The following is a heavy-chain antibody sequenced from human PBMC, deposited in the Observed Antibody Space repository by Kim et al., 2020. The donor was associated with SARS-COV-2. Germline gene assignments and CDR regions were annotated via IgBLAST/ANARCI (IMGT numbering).Heavy chain of an antibody. J-gene: IGHJ4*02. CDR2: IYYSGST. Sequence: SETLSLTCTVSGGSISSSSYYWGWIRQPPGKGLEWIGSIYYSGSTYYNPSLKSRVTISVDTSKNQFSLKLSSVTAADTAVYYCARVLGYGVQLPHWGQGTLVTVSS. CDR1: GGSISSSSYY. CDR3: ARVLGYGVQLPH. D-gene: IGHD5-18*01. V-gene: IGHV4-39*07.